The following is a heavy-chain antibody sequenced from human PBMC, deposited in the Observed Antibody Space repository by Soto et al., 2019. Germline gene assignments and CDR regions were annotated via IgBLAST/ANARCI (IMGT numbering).Heavy chain of an antibody. J-gene: IGHJ6*02. CDR2: IDWDDDK. Sequence: GSGPTLVNPTQTLTLTCTFSGFSLSTSGMCVSWIRQPPGKALEWLALIDWDDDKYYSTSLKTRLTISKDTSKNQVVLTMTNMDPVDTATYYCARIRLRRGYSSSADYYYYGMDVWGQGTTVTVSS. D-gene: IGHD6-6*01. CDR1: GFSLSTSGMC. V-gene: IGHV2-70*01. CDR3: ARIRLRRGYSSSADYYYYGMDV.